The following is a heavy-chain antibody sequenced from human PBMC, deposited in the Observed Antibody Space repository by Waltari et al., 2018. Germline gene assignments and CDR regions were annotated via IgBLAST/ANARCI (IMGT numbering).Heavy chain of an antibody. Sequence: QVQLQESGPGLVKPSETLSLTCAVSGYSISSGYYWGWIRQPPGKGLEWIGSIYHSGSNYYNPSLKSRVTISVDTSKNQFSLKLSSVTAADTAVYYCARVTAYGDYYFDYWGQGTLVTVSS. CDR3: ARVTAYGDYYFDY. V-gene: IGHV4-38-2*01. CDR1: GYSISSGYY. J-gene: IGHJ4*02. CDR2: IYHSGSN. D-gene: IGHD4-17*01.